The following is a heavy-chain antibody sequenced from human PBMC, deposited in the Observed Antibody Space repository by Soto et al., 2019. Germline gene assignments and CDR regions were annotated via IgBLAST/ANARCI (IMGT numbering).Heavy chain of an antibody. V-gene: IGHV4-30-4*01. D-gene: IGHD3-22*01. J-gene: IGHJ4*02. CDR1: GGSISSGDYY. CDR2: IYYSGST. CDR3: ARDPDYYDSSGFSGN. Sequence: PSETLSLTCTVSGGSISSGDYYWSWIRQPPGKGLEWIGYIYYSGSTYYNPSLKSRVTISVDTSKNQFSLKLSSVTAADTAVYYCARDPDYYDSSGFSGNWGQGTLVTVSS.